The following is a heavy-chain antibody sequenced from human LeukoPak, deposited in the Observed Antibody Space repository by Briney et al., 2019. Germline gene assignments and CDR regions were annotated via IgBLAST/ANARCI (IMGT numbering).Heavy chain of an antibody. V-gene: IGHV3-21*01. CDR3: ARDGAYYYDSSGSSDLDY. CDR2: ISSSSSYI. D-gene: IGHD3-22*01. CDR1: GFTFSSYS. Sequence: SGGSLRLSCAASGFTFSSYSMNWVRQAPGKGLEWVSSISSSSSYIYYADSVEGRFTISRDNAKNSLYLQMNSLRAEDTAVYYCARDGAYYYDSSGSSDLDYWGQGTLVTVSS. J-gene: IGHJ4*02.